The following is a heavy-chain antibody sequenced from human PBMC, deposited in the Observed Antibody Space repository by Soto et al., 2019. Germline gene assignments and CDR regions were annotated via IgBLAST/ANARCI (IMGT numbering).Heavy chain of an antibody. CDR1: GFTFSDYP. J-gene: IGHJ4*02. Sequence: QVKLVESGGGVVQPGASLRLSCVASGFTFSDYPLHWVRRAPGKGLEWVAVISYDGNDESYSDSVKGRFTISRDNSKTRVYLQMNSLRADDMAVYHCARDMRHDYASGRLDYLGQGTLVTVSS. CDR3: ARDMRHDYASGRLDY. D-gene: IGHD3-10*01. V-gene: IGHV3-30-3*01. CDR2: ISYDGNDE.